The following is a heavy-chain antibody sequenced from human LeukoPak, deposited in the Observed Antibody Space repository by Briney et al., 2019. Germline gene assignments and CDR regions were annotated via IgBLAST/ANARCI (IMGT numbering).Heavy chain of an antibody. Sequence: QAGGSLRLSCAASGFTFSNYAVSWVRQAPGKGLAWVSTISGSGGSTYYTGSVKGRFTISRDNSRDTLYLQMNSLRAEDTAVYYCAKGYYDYVWGSYYFDYWGQGTLVTVSS. CDR1: GFTFSNYA. CDR2: ISGSGGST. D-gene: IGHD3-16*01. V-gene: IGHV3-23*01. J-gene: IGHJ4*02. CDR3: AKGYYDYVWGSYYFDY.